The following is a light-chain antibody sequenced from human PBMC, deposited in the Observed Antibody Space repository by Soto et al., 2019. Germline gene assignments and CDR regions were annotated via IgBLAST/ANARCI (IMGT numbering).Light chain of an antibody. CDR1: QSVGRN. CDR3: QEYSKWPLFT. Sequence: EIVVTQSPGILSVSPGDRATLSCRASQSVGRNLAWYQQKPGQAPTLRIYAASTRATGLPARFSGSGSGTDFTLTISSLQSEDFAVYYCQEYSKWPLFTFGPGTRVDIK. J-gene: IGKJ3*01. CDR2: AAS. V-gene: IGKV3-15*01.